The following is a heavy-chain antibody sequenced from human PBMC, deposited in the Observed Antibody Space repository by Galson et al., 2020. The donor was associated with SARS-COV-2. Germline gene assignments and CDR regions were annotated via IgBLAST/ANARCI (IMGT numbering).Heavy chain of an antibody. CDR3: VTYRNLGY. J-gene: IGHJ4*02. CDR1: GFTFSNYY. CDR2: IKQDGSER. Sequence: GESLKLTCAASGFTFSNYYMTWVRQTPGKGLEWVANIKQDGSERYYVDSVKGRFTVSRDNAKNSLYLQMNSLRAEDTAVNYCVTYRNLGYGGQGTLVTVSS. V-gene: IGHV3-7*01.